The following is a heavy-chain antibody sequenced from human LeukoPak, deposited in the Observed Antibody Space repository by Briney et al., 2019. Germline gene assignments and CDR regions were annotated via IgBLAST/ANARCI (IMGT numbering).Heavy chain of an antibody. Sequence: PGGSLRLSCAASGFIVSSNYMTWVRQAPGKGLECVSGIGGSGVSTYYADSVKGRFTISRDNSKNTLYLQMENLRAEDTAVYSCAKSSDSGSGHFDSWGQGTLVTVSS. V-gene: IGHV3-23*01. CDR1: GFIVSSNY. CDR2: IGGSGVST. CDR3: AKSSDSGSGHFDS. J-gene: IGHJ4*02. D-gene: IGHD3-10*01.